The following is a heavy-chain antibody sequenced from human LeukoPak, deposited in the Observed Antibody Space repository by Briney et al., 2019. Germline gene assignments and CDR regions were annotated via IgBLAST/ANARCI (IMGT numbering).Heavy chain of an antibody. V-gene: IGHV3-74*01. CDR2: INRDGSTT. CDR1: GFTFSNYW. D-gene: IGHD3-22*01. CDR3: ARDSGGYRIRYYFDY. J-gene: IGHJ4*02. Sequence: PGGSLRLSCAASGFTFSNYWVHWVRQAPGKGLVWVSRINRDGSTTNYADSVKGRFTISRDNSKNTLYLQMNSLRAEDTAVYFCARDSGGYRIRYYFDYWGQGTLVTVSS.